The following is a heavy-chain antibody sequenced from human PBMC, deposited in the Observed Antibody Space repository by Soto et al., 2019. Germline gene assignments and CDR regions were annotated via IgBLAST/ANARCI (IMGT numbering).Heavy chain of an antibody. Sequence: QVQLVQSGAEVKKPGSSVKVSCKASGGTFSSYTISWVRQAPGQGLEWMGRIIPILGIANYAQKFQGRVTVAADKATSPAYRCLGSLSSEDTAVSYCASHPLGYCSGGSCYSIDYWGQGTLVTVSS. CDR3: ASHPLGYCSGGSCYSIDY. J-gene: IGHJ4*02. CDR1: GGTFSSYT. CDR2: IIPILGIA. D-gene: IGHD2-15*01. V-gene: IGHV1-69*02.